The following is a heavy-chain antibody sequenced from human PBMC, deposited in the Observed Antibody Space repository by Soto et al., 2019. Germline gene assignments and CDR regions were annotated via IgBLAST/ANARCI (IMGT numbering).Heavy chain of an antibody. CDR1: DDSITSDKYS. J-gene: IGHJ4*02. CDR3: ARLEGLATISYYFDF. CDR2: IYYRGNA. D-gene: IGHD3-9*01. Sequence: QLQLQESGPGLVKPSEPLSLTCSVSDDSITSDKYSWGWIRKPPGKGREWIGSIYYRGNAYYNPSLQTRVTISLDKSKSQFSLKLNSVTAADSAVYFCARLEGLATISYYFDFWGPGALVTVSS. V-gene: IGHV4-39*01.